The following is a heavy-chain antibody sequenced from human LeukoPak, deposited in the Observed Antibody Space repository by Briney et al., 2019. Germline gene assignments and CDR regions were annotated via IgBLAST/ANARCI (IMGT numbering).Heavy chain of an antibody. Sequence: GGSLRLSCAASGFTFSNYGMHWVRQAPGKGLEWVSGISWNSGSIGYADSVKGRFTISRDNAKNSLYLQMNSLRADDTALYYCAKDISSAVSANTGAEYFQHWGQGTLVSVSS. D-gene: IGHD6-19*01. CDR3: AKDISSAVSANTGAEYFQH. CDR2: ISWNSGSI. V-gene: IGHV3-9*01. CDR1: GFTFSNYG. J-gene: IGHJ1*01.